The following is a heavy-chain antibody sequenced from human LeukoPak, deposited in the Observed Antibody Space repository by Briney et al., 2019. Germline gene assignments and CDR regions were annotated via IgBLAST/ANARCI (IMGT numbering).Heavy chain of an antibody. Sequence: GGSLRLSCAASGFTFSSSAMSWVRQVPGKGLEWVAYISRNSGTIYYADSVKGRFTISRDNAKSSLCLQMNSLRDEDTAVYYCARTGPGGSTYYYGSGSFDYWGQGTLVTVSS. D-gene: IGHD3-10*01. CDR1: GFTFSSSA. J-gene: IGHJ4*02. CDR3: ARTGPGGSTYYYGSGSFDY. V-gene: IGHV3-48*02. CDR2: ISRNSGTI.